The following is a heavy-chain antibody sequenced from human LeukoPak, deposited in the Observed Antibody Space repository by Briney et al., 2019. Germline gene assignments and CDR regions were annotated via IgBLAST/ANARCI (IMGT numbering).Heavy chain of an antibody. CDR3: ARAIAAAGPSVDH. CDR2: IYPGDSDT. D-gene: IGHD6-13*01. CDR1: GYSFTSYW. V-gene: IGHV5-51*01. J-gene: IGHJ4*02. Sequence: GESLKISCKGSGYSFTSYWIGWVRQMPGKGLEWMGIIYPGDSDTRYSPSFQGQVTISADKSIGTAYVQWSNLKASDTAMYFCARAIAAAGPSVDHWGQGTLVTVSS.